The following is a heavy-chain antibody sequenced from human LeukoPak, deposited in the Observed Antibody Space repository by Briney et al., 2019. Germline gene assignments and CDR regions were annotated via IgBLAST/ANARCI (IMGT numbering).Heavy chain of an antibody. V-gene: IGHV3-9*01. CDR2: ISWNSGSI. J-gene: IGHJ4*02. CDR3: AKAPYSSSWFVY. Sequence: GGSLRLSCAASGFTFDDYAMHWVRHAPGKGLEWVSGISWNSGSIGYADSVKGRFTISRDNAKNSLYLQMNSLRAEDTALYYCAKAPYSSSWFVYWGQGTLVTVSS. CDR1: GFTFDDYA. D-gene: IGHD6-13*01.